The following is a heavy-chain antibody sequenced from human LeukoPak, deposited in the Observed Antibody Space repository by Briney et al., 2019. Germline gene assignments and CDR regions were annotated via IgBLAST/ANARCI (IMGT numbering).Heavy chain of an antibody. CDR1: VDAPTAYR. D-gene: IGHD4-17*01. V-gene: IGHV3-74*01. J-gene: IGHJ4*02. CDR2: INEIVEAT. CDR3: TRDTVGARDS. Sequence: PLGSLRLSSAPSVDAPTAYRTRSGRASPRERRLCGSRINEIVEATTYTQSVRGGFTITRDNAKNTLYLQMHSLRAEDTAVYYCTRDTVGARDSWGQGTLVTVSS.